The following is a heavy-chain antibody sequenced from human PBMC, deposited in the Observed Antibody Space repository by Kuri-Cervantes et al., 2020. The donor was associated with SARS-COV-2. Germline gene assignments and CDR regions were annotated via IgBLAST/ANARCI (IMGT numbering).Heavy chain of an antibody. D-gene: IGHD3-3*01. J-gene: IGHJ4*02. CDR1: GYTFTSYG. V-gene: IGHV1-18*01. CDR3: ARATYYDFWSGYYPSENYFDY. CDR2: ISHYSGNT. Sequence: ASVKVSCKTSGYTFTSYGTTWVRQAPGQGLEWMGWISHYSGNTNYAQKLQGRVTMTTDTSTSTAYMELRSLRSDDTAVYYCARATYYDFWSGYYPSENYFDYWGQGTLVTVSS.